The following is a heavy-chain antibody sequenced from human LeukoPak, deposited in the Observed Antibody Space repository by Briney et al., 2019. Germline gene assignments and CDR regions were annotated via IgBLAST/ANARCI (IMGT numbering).Heavy chain of an antibody. CDR3: ARGTDYYDSSGYIDAFDI. V-gene: IGHV3-21*01. CDR1: GFTFSSYS. D-gene: IGHD3-22*01. CDR2: ISSSSSYI. Sequence: NPGGSLRLSCAASGFTFSSYSMNWVRQAPGKGLEWVSSISSSSSYIYYADSVKGRFTISRDNAKNSLYLQMNSLRAEDTAVYYCARGTDYYDSSGYIDAFDIWGQGTMVTVSS. J-gene: IGHJ3*02.